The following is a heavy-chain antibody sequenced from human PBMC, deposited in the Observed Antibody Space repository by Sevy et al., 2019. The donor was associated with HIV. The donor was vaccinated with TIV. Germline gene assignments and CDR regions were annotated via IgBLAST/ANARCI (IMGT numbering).Heavy chain of an antibody. CDR1: GDSVSSNSAA. CDR2: TYYRSKWYN. Sequence: SQTISLTCAISGDSVSSNSAAWNWIRQSPSRGLEWLGRTYYRSKWYNDYAVSVKSRITINPDTSKNQFSLQLNSVTPEDTAVYYCARGTYYYDSSGYEDAFDIWGQGTMVTVSS. J-gene: IGHJ3*02. V-gene: IGHV6-1*01. CDR3: ARGTYYYDSSGYEDAFDI. D-gene: IGHD3-22*01.